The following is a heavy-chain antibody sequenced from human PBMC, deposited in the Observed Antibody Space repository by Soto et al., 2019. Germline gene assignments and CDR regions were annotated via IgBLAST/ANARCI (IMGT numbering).Heavy chain of an antibody. Sequence: QVQLVQSEAELRKPGTSVKVSCKTSGYPFTSYYMNWVRQAPGQGLEWMGVINPTDGTTTFAQKFHGRITMTRDTSTSTVSMGLSSLRFDDPAVYYCASCGFDGSYCDNWGQGTLVAVSS. CDR1: GYPFTSYY. CDR3: ASCGFDGSYCDN. D-gene: IGHD1-26*01. V-gene: IGHV1-46*01. CDR2: INPTDGTT. J-gene: IGHJ4*02.